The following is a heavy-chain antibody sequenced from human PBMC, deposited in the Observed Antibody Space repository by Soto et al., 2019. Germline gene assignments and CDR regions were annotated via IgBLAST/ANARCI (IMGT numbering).Heavy chain of an antibody. D-gene: IGHD4-17*01. CDR1: GFMFGRYW. J-gene: IGHJ4*02. V-gene: IGHV3-7*03. CDR3: ARVRANDYEIDY. Sequence: VRSLRLSGAASGFMFGRYWMPWVRHAPGKGLQWVANIKRDGSEKYYVDSVKGRFTISRDNADNLVFLDMNSLRVDDTATYYGARVRANDYEIDYWGQGA. CDR2: IKRDGSEK.